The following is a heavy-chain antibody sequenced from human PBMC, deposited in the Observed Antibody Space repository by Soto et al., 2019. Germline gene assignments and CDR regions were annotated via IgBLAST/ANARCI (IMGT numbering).Heavy chain of an antibody. V-gene: IGHV4-34*01. D-gene: IGHD2-15*01. CDR2: INHSGST. J-gene: IGHJ6*02. CDR3: AGSPVVVVAASYYYYGMDV. Sequence: QVQLQQWGAGLLKPSETLSLTCAVYGGSFSGYYWSWIRQPPGKGLEWIGEINHSGSTNYNPSLKSRVTISVDTSKNQFSLKLSSVTAADTAVYYCAGSPVVVVAASYYYYGMDVWGQGTTVTVSS. CDR1: GGSFSGYY.